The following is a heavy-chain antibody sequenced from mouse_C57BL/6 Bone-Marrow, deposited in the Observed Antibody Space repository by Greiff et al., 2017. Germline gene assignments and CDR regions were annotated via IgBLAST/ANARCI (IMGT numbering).Heavy chain of an antibody. CDR1: GFSLTSYG. CDR2: IWSGGST. CDR3: ARNSWFAY. Sequence: QVQLQQSGPGLVQPSQSLSITCTVSGFSLTSYGVHWVRQSPGKGLEWLGVIWSGGSTDYNAAFISRLSISKDNSKSQVFFKMNSLQADDTAIYYCARNSWFAYWGQGTLGTVSA. J-gene: IGHJ3*01. V-gene: IGHV2-2*01.